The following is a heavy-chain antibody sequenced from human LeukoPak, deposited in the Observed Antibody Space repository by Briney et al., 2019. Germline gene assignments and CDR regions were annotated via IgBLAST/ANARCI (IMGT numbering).Heavy chain of an antibody. J-gene: IGHJ4*02. CDR3: ARESSASEH. V-gene: IGHV1-2*02. D-gene: IGHD1-26*01. CDR1: GYTFVGYY. CDR2: IDPYTGNT. Sequence: ASVKVSCKASGYTFVGYYLHWVRQAPGQGLEWMGWIDPYTGNTHYEQKLQGRVTVTRETSVSTTYMELRWLTSADTARYYCARESSASEHWGQGTLVTVSP.